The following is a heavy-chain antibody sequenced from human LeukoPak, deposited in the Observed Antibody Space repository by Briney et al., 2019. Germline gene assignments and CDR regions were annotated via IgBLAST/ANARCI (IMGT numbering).Heavy chain of an antibody. V-gene: IGHV1-8*01. Sequence: ASVKVSCKASGYTFTSYDINWVRQATGQGLEWMGWMNPNSGNTGYAQKFQGRVTMTRNTSISTAYMELSSLRSDDTAVYYCARVMVYAIFHYYYYMDVWGKGTTVTVSS. D-gene: IGHD2-8*01. CDR1: GYTFTSYD. CDR3: ARVMVYAIFHYYYYMDV. J-gene: IGHJ6*03. CDR2: MNPNSGNT.